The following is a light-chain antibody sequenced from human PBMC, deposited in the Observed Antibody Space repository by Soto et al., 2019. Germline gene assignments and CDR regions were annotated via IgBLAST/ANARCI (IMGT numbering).Light chain of an antibody. V-gene: IGKV3-20*01. J-gene: IGKJ3*01. Sequence: EIVLTQSPGTLSLSPGERATLSCRASQSISSSYLAWYQQKPGQAPRLLVYGASSRATGTPDMFSGSGSGTDFTLTISRLEPEDFAVYYCQQYGSSRFTFGPGTKVDIK. CDR2: GAS. CDR1: QSISSSY. CDR3: QQYGSSRFT.